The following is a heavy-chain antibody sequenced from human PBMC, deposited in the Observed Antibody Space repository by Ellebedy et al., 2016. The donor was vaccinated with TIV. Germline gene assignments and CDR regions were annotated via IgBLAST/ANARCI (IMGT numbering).Heavy chain of an antibody. CDR2: IYSDGNT. CDR3: ARAGEYCDFPQNCYAMDV. V-gene: IGHV3-53*01. D-gene: IGHD2/OR15-2a*01. Sequence: GESLKISRAASGFAVSSNYMTWVRQAPGRGLEWVSLIYSDGNTNYADSVRGRFTISRDSSKNTLDLQMNSLRAEDTAVYYCARAGEYCDFPQNCYAMDVWGQGTTVTVS. J-gene: IGHJ6*02. CDR1: GFAVSSNY.